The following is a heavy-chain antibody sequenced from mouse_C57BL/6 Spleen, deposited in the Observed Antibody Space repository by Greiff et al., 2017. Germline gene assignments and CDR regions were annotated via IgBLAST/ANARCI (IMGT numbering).Heavy chain of an antibody. J-gene: IGHJ3*01. CDR1: GYTFTSYW. V-gene: IGHV1-53*01. Sequence: QVHVKQPGTELVKPGASVKLSCKASGYTFTSYWMHWVKQRPGQGLEWIGNINPSNGGTNYNEKFKSKATLTVDKSSSTAYMQLSSLTSEDSAVYYCAIYDGTPQAWFAYWGQGTLVTVSA. D-gene: IGHD2-3*01. CDR2: INPSNGGT. CDR3: AIYDGTPQAWFAY.